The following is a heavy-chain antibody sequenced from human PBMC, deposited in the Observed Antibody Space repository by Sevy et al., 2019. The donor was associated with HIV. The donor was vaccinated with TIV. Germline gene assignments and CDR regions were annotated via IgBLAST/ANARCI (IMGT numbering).Heavy chain of an antibody. CDR1: GGSISSGGYS. J-gene: IGHJ3*02. V-gene: IGHV4-30-2*01. CDR2: IYHSGST. Sequence: SETLSLTCAVSGGSISSGGYSWSWIRQPPGKGLEWIGYIYHSGSTYYNPSLKSRVTISVDWSKNQFSLKLSSVTAADTAVYYCASDTEEKGAFDIWGQGTMVTVSS. CDR3: ASDTEEKGAFDI.